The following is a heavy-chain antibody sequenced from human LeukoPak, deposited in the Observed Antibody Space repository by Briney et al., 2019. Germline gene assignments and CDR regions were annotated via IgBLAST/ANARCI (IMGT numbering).Heavy chain of an antibody. CDR1: GGTFSSYA. CDR2: IIPIFGTA. Sequence: SVKVSCKASGGTFSSYAISWVRQAPGQGLEWMGGIIPIFGTANYAQKFQGRVTITADESTSTAYMELSRLRSEDTAVYYCARCGLTTVTTPLDAFDIWGQGTMVTVSS. CDR3: ARCGLTTVTTPLDAFDI. J-gene: IGHJ3*02. D-gene: IGHD4-11*01. V-gene: IGHV1-69*13.